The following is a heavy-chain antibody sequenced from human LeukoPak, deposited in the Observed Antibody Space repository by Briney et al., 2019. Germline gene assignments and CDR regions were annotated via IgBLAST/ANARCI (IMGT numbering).Heavy chain of an antibody. Sequence: SETLSLTCTVSGGSISSSSYYWGWIRQPPGKGLEWIGSIYYSGSTNYNPSLKSRVTISVDTSKNQFSLKLSSVTAADTAVYYCARGSTPRGDPYLDYWGQGTLVTVSS. CDR3: ARGSTPRGDPYLDY. V-gene: IGHV4-39*07. CDR1: GGSISSSSYY. D-gene: IGHD3-16*01. CDR2: IYYSGST. J-gene: IGHJ4*02.